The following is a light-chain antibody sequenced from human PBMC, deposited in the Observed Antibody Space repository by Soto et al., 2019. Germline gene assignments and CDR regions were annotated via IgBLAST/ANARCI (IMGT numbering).Light chain of an antibody. CDR2: AAS. CDR3: QQSYNNPRT. Sequence: DIQMTQSPSSLSASVGDSVTITCRASQSINHFLNWYQQKPGKAPKLLIYAASTLESGVPSRFSGSASGTDFTLTISSLLPEDFATYYCQQSYNNPRTFGQGTILEIK. V-gene: IGKV1-39*01. CDR1: QSINHF. J-gene: IGKJ2*01.